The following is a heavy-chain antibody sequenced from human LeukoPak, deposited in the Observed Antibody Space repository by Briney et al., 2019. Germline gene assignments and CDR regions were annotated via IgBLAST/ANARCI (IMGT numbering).Heavy chain of an antibody. CDR3: AKGQYTSGRNFFDY. V-gene: IGHV3-23*01. Sequence: GGSLRLSCAASGFTFSSYAMSWVRQAPGKGLEWVSAISGSGGSTYYADSVMGRFTISRDNSKNTLYLQMNSLRAEDTALYYCAKGQYTSGRNFFDYWGQGALVTVSS. J-gene: IGHJ4*02. CDR2: ISGSGGST. CDR1: GFTFSSYA. D-gene: IGHD6-19*01.